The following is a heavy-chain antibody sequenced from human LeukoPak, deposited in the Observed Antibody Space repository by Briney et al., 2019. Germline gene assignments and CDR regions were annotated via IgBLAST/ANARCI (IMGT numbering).Heavy chain of an antibody. D-gene: IGHD2-21*02. Sequence: PSETLSLTCAVYGGSFSGYYWSWLRQPPGKGLEWIGEINHSGSTNYNPSLKSRVTISVDTSKNQFSLKLSSVTAADTAVYYCARRGVATATPQFDYWGQGTLVTVSS. V-gene: IGHV4-34*01. CDR2: INHSGST. CDR3: ARRGVATATPQFDY. J-gene: IGHJ4*02. CDR1: GGSFSGYY.